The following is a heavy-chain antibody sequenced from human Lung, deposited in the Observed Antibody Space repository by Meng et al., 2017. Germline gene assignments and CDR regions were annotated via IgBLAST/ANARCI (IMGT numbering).Heavy chain of an antibody. CDR3: TGVGHKNWFDS. J-gene: IGHJ5*01. CDR2: TYYRSKWYS. Sequence: QVQLQTSCPGLVKPSHTRSLTCAISGDISSRNRSAWNWIGQSPSRGLEWPGRTYYRSKWYSDYATSVRSRITINADTSKNQFSLQLNSLTPEDTAVYYCTGVGHKNWFDSWGQGTLVTVSS. CDR1: GDISSRNRSA. D-gene: IGHD2-21*01. V-gene: IGHV6-1*01.